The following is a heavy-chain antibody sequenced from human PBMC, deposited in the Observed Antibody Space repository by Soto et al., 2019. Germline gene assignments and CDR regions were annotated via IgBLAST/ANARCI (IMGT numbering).Heavy chain of an antibody. CDR1: GGTFSSYT. J-gene: IGHJ5*02. CDR2: IIPILGIA. CDR3: ARTATISSGP. Sequence: QVQLVQSGAEVKKPGSSVKVSCKASGGTFSSYTISWVRQAPGQGLEWMGRIIPILGIANYAQKFQGRVTITADKPTSTAYMELRSLRSEDTAVYYCARTATISSGPWGQGTLVTVSS. V-gene: IGHV1-69*02. D-gene: IGHD3-9*01.